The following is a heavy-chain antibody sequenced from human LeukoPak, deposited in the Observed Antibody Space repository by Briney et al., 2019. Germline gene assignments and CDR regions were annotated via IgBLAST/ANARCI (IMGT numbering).Heavy chain of an antibody. CDR1: GGTFSSYA. Sequence: GSSVRVSCKASGGTFSSYAISWVRQAPGQGLEWMGGIIPIFGTANYAQKFQGRVTITADESTSTAYMELSSLRSEDTAVYYCARGTNYDSSGYWAPTPYYYYMDVWGKGTTVTASS. D-gene: IGHD3-22*01. CDR2: IIPIFGTA. V-gene: IGHV1-69*01. J-gene: IGHJ6*03. CDR3: ARGTNYDSSGYWAPTPYYYYMDV.